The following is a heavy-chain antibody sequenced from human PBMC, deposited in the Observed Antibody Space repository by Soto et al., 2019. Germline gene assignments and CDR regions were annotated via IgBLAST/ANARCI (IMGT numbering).Heavy chain of an antibody. Sequence: GGSLRLSCAASGFTFSRYWMNWVRQAPGKGLEWVANIKQDGTEENYVDSVKGRFTISRDNARNSLYLQMDSLRAEDTAVYFCARGDTPMITGMDSFDISGQGTRVTVS. CDR2: IKQDGTEE. CDR1: GFTFSRYW. D-gene: IGHD5-18*01. CDR3: ARGDTPMITGMDSFDI. V-gene: IGHV3-7*01. J-gene: IGHJ3*02.